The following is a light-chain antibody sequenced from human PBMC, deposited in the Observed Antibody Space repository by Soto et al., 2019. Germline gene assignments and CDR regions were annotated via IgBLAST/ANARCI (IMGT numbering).Light chain of an antibody. CDR2: GTD. CDR3: ATWDDGLNGVV. CDR1: RSNIGSTT. Sequence: QSVLAQPPSASGTPGQRVTISCSGSRSNIGSTTVNWYQQLPGTAPKVGIYGTDQRPSVVPDRFSGSKSDTSASLAISGLQAYDEAVYYCATWDDGLNGVVFGGGTKLTVL. J-gene: IGLJ2*01. V-gene: IGLV1-44*01.